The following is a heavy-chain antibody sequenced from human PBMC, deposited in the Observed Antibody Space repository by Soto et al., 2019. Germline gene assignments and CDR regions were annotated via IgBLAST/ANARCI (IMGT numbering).Heavy chain of an antibody. D-gene: IGHD6-13*01. J-gene: IGHJ5*02. Sequence: GSVKVSCKASGYTFIIFDISWVRQAIGQGLEWLGWMNPGSGKTGYASKFQGRVAMTRDASTGTSHLELSSLTSDDTAVYYCARMASAGTLIWFDPWGQGTLVTVSS. CDR1: GYTFIIFD. CDR3: ARMASAGTLIWFDP. V-gene: IGHV1-8*02. CDR2: MNPGSGKT.